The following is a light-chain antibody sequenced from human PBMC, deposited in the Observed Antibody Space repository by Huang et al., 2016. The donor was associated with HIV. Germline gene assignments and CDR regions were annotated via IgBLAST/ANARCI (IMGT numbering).Light chain of an antibody. CDR3: QHYRVWPPVYT. Sequence: EIVMTQSPATLSVSPGERATLSCRASQTVSSNLAWYQQKPGQAPRLLIDAASTRATDIPARFSGSGSGTEFTLTISSLQSEDVAVYYCQHYRVWPPVYTFGQGTKLEIK. CDR1: QTVSSN. J-gene: IGKJ2*01. V-gene: IGKV3-15*01. CDR2: AAS.